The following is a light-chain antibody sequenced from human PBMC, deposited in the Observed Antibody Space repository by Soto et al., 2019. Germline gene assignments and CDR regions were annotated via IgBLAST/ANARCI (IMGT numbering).Light chain of an antibody. CDR1: SSDVGGYNY. J-gene: IGLJ1*01. CDR3: SSCTSSSTLVV. Sequence: QSALTQPASVSGSPGQSITISCTGTSSDVGGYNYVSWYQQHPGKAPKLMIYEVSNRPSGVSNRFSGSKSGNTASLTISGLQAEDAADYYCSSCTSSSTLVVFGTGTKVTVL. V-gene: IGLV2-14*01. CDR2: EVS.